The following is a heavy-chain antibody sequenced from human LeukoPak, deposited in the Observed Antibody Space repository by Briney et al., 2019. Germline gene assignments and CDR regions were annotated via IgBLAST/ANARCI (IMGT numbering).Heavy chain of an antibody. CDR1: GFTFSSYG. J-gene: IGHJ3*02. Sequence: PGGSLRLSCAASGFTFSSYGMHWVRQAPGKGLEWVAFIRYDGSNKYYADSVKGRFTISRDNSKNTLYLQINSLRAEDTAVYYCARAKPEQDAFDIWGQGTMVTVSS. CDR2: IRYDGSNK. D-gene: IGHD1/OR15-1a*01. V-gene: IGHV3-30*02. CDR3: ARAKPEQDAFDI.